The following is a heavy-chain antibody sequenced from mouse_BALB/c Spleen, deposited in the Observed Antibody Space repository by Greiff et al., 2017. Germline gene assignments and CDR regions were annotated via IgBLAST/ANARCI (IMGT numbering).Heavy chain of an antibody. V-gene: IGHV1-7*01. CDR2: INPSTGYT. CDR1: GYTFTSYW. Sequence: QVQLQQSGAELAKPGASVKMSCKASGYTFTSYWMHWVKQRPGQGLEWIGYINPSTGYTEYNQKFKDKATLTADKSSSTAYMQLSSLTSEDSAVYYCARWGTPVHYWGQGTTLTVSS. CDR3: ARWGTPVHY. D-gene: IGHD2-14*01. J-gene: IGHJ2*01.